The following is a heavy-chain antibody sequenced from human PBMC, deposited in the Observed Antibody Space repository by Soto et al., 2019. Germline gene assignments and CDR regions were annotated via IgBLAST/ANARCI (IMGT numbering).Heavy chain of an antibody. Sequence: SVILPLRWTVDGGSFGGYYWRWIRQPPGKWLEWIGEINHSGSTNYNPSLKSRVTISVDTSKNQFSLKLSSVTAADTAVYYCGRGRKVEVRGVNYYYYGMDVWGQGTTVTVSS. CDR2: INHSGST. V-gene: IGHV4-34*01. J-gene: IGHJ6*02. D-gene: IGHD3-10*01. CDR1: GGSFGGYY. CDR3: GRGRKVEVRGVNYYYYGMDV.